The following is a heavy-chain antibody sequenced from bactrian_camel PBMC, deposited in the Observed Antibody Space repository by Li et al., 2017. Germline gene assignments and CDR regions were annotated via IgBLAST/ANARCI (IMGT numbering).Heavy chain of an antibody. CDR1: GFTFSSYW. J-gene: IGHJ4*01. CDR3: AADPSRELWVGYPPYKY. D-gene: IGHD5*01. Sequence: HVQLVESGGGSVQPGGSLRLSCSASGFTFSSYWMYWVRQAPGKGLEWVSAIRASGGTTIYADSVKGRFTISRDNAKNTLYLQMNSLKPEDTAVYYCAADPSRELWVGYPPYKYWGQGTQVT. CDR2: IRASGGTT. V-gene: IGHV3S1*01.